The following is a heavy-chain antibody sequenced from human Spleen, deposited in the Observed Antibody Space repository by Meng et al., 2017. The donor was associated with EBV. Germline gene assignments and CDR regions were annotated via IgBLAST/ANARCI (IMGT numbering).Heavy chain of an antibody. J-gene: IGHJ4*02. V-gene: IGHV1-69*01. Sequence: QVQLVQSGAEVKRPGSLVKVSCKTSGGTFRSDAVSWVRQAPGQGLEWMGGLIPMSGAPHYPQKFQARVTIIADESTSTHYMELSSLRSEDTAVYYCASESGRGFTPDYWGQGTLVTVSS. CDR3: ASESGRGFTPDY. CDR1: GGTFRSDA. CDR2: LIPMSGAP. D-gene: IGHD3-10*01.